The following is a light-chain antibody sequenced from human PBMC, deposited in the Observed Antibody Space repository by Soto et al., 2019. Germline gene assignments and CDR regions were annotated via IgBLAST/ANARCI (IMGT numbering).Light chain of an antibody. CDR2: LGS. V-gene: IGKV2-28*01. CDR1: QSLLHSNGYNY. Sequence: DIVMTQSPLSLPVTPGEPASISCRSSQSLLHSNGYNYLDWYLQKPGQSPQLLIYLGSNRASGVPDRFSGSGSGTDFTLKISRVEAEDVGVYYCMQALQTQYTCGQGTKLEIK. CDR3: MQALQTQYT. J-gene: IGKJ2*01.